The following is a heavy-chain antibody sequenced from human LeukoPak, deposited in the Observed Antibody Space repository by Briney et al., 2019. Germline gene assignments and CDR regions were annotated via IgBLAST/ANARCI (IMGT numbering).Heavy chain of an antibody. CDR3: AKDLDCSGGSCYSGGY. D-gene: IGHD2-15*01. Sequence: GGSLRLSCAASGFTFSSYGMHWVRQAPGKGLEWVAFIRYDGSNKYYADSVKGRFTISRDNSKNTLYLQVNSLRAEDTAVYYCAKDLDCSGGSCYSGGYWGQGTLVTVSS. V-gene: IGHV3-30*02. CDR1: GFTFSSYG. J-gene: IGHJ4*02. CDR2: IRYDGSNK.